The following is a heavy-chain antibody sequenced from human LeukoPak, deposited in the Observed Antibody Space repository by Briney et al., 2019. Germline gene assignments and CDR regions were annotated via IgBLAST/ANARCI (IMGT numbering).Heavy chain of an antibody. D-gene: IGHD3-22*01. J-gene: IGHJ4*02. CDR1: GGSMSNYY. CDR3: ARGDDSSGYGCFDY. Sequence: SSETLSLTCTVSGGSMSNYYWGWIRQPAEKGLEWIGRLRTTGSTNYNPSLKSRVTISVDTSKNQFSLKLSSVTAADTAVYYCARGDDSSGYGCFDYWGQGTLVTVSS. CDR2: LRTTGST. V-gene: IGHV4-4*07.